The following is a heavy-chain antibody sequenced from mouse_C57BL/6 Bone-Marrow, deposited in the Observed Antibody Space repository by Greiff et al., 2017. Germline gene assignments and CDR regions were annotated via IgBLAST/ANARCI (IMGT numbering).Heavy chain of an antibody. CDR2: IDPETGGT. V-gene: IGHV1-15*01. CDR3: TRGGAFYYGNYEGAMDY. D-gene: IGHD2-1*01. Sequence: VQLQQSGAELVRPGASVTLSCKASGYTFTDYEMHWVKQTPVHGLEWIGAIDPETGGTAYNQKFKGKAILTADKSSSTAYMELRSLTSEDSAVYYCTRGGAFYYGNYEGAMDYWGQGTSVTVSS. J-gene: IGHJ4*01. CDR1: GYTFTDYE.